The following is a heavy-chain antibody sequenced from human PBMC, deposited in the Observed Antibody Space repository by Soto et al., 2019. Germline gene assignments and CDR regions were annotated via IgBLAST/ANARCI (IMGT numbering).Heavy chain of an antibody. CDR1: GYTFTSYA. Sequence: ASVKVSCKASGYTFTSYAMHWVRQAPGQRLEWMGWINAGNGNTKYSQKFQGRVTITRDTSASTAYMELSSLRSEDTAVYYCARAYYDSTIMGYWGQGTLVTVSS. CDR3: ARAYYDSTIMGY. D-gene: IGHD3-22*01. J-gene: IGHJ4*02. V-gene: IGHV1-3*01. CDR2: INAGNGNT.